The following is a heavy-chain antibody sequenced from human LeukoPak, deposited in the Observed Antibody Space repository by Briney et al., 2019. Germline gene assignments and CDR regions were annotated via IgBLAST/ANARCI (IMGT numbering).Heavy chain of an antibody. D-gene: IGHD3-22*01. CDR2: ISYDGSNK. J-gene: IGHJ5*02. Sequence: GRSLRLSCAASGFTFSSYGMHWVRQAPGKGLEWVAVISYDGSNKYYADSVKGRFTISRDNSKNTLYLQMNSLRAEDTAVYYCAKDAVTYYYDSSGFNWFDPWGQGTLVTVSS. CDR1: GFTFSSYG. V-gene: IGHV3-30*18. CDR3: AKDAVTYYYDSSGFNWFDP.